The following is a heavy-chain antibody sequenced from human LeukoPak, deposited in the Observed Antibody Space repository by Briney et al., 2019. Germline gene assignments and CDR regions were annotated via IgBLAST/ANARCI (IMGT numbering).Heavy chain of an antibody. Sequence: ASVKVSCKASGYTFTNYWVHWVRQAPGQGLEWMAIINPSGDTTSHAQKFQGRVTMTRDTSASTVYMELSSLRSEDTAVYYCASVYKNGMDVWGQGTTVTVSS. J-gene: IGHJ6*02. CDR2: INPSGDTT. V-gene: IGHV1-46*01. CDR1: GYTFTNYW. D-gene: IGHD5-24*01. CDR3: ASVYKNGMDV.